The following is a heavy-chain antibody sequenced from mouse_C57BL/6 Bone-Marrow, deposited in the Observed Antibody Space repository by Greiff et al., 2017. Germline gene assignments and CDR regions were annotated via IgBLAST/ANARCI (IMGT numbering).Heavy chain of an antibody. J-gene: IGHJ3*01. D-gene: IGHD2-1*01. Sequence: QVQLQQSGAELVRPGSSVKLSCKASGYTFTSYWMHWVKQRPIQGLEWIGNIDPSDSETHYTQKFKDKATLTVDKSSSTAYMHLSSLTSEDSAVYYCAIYGKNGAYWGQGTLVTVSA. CDR3: AIYGKNGAY. V-gene: IGHV1-52*01. CDR2: IDPSDSET. CDR1: GYTFTSYW.